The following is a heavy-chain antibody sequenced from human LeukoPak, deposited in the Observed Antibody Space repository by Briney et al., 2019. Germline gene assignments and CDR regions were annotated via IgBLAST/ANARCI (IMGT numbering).Heavy chain of an antibody. CDR3: ARDYPTSGIVTIFDY. CDR1: GFTFSNYA. D-gene: IGHD1-1*01. Sequence: GGSLRLSCAASGFTFSNYAMSWVRQAPGRGLEWVSAISGSGGSTYYADSVKGRFTISRDNSQNTLHLQMNSLRAEDTAVYYCARDYPTSGIVTIFDYWGQGTLVTVSS. V-gene: IGHV3-23*01. J-gene: IGHJ4*02. CDR2: ISGSGGST.